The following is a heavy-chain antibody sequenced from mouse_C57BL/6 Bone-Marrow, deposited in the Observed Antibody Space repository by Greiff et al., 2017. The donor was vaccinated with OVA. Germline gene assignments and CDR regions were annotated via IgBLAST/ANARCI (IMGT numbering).Heavy chain of an antibody. CDR2: IYPGSGST. D-gene: IGHD2-4*01. V-gene: IGHV1-55*01. CDR1: GYTFTSYW. Sequence: VQLQQPGAELMKPGASVKMSCKASGYTFTSYWITWMKQRPGQGLEWIGDIYPGSGSTNYNEKFKSKATLTVDTSSSTAYMQLSSLTSEDSAVYYCAREVYYDYDVGWYFDVWGTGTTVTVSS. CDR3: AREVYYDYDVGWYFDV. J-gene: IGHJ1*03.